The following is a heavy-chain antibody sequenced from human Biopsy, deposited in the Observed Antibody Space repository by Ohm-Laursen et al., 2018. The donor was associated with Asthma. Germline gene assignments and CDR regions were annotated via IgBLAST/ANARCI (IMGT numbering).Heavy chain of an antibody. CDR1: GGSSSNFA. J-gene: IGHJ4*02. D-gene: IGHD3-22*01. Sequence: GASVKVSCKASGGSSSNFAFSWVRQAPGHGLEWMGTILTKFDITSYAEKFQGRVTITADKSTSTTYMELSRLRSEDTAVYYCARSYDTDSYPVLVLDYWGQGTLVTVSS. CDR3: ARSYDTDSYPVLVLDY. V-gene: IGHV1-69*04. CDR2: ILTKFDIT.